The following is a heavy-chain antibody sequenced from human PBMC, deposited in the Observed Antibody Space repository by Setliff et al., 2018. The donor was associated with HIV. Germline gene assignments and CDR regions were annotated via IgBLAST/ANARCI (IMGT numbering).Heavy chain of an antibody. D-gene: IGHD5-18*01. J-gene: IGHJ4*02. V-gene: IGHV4-59*08. CDR2: IYKSGST. Sequence: SSETLSLTCSVSGGSISTSHWSWIRQPPGKGLEWIGYIYKSGSTNYNASLKSRVTISADTSKNQFSLKLRSVTAADTAVYYCGRLSDTAMASFDSWGQGTLVTVSS. CDR1: GGSISTSH. CDR3: GRLSDTAMASFDS.